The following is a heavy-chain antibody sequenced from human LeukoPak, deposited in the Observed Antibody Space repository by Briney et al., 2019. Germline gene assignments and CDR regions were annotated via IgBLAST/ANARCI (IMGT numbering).Heavy chain of an antibody. V-gene: IGHV3-21*01. D-gene: IGHD6-13*01. CDR2: ISSSSSYI. Sequence: PGGSLRLSCAASGFTVSSNYMNWVRQAPGKGLEWVSSISSSSSYIYYADSVKGRFTISRDNAKNSLYLQMNSLRAEDTAVYYCAREGIAAAGNDYWGQGTLVTVSS. CDR3: AREGIAAAGNDY. J-gene: IGHJ4*02. CDR1: GFTVSSNY.